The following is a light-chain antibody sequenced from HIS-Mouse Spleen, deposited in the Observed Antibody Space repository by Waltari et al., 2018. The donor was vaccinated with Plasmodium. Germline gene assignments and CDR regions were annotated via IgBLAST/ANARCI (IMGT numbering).Light chain of an antibody. CDR2: GAT. Sequence: IVMTQPPATLSVSPGERATLSCRASQSVSSNLAWYQQKPGQAPRLLIYGATTRSTGSPARLSGRGAETEFTLTISSLQCEDFAVYYGEQYNNGSFNFGPGTKVDMK. J-gene: IGKJ3*01. CDR3: EQYNNGSFN. V-gene: IGKV3-15*01. CDR1: QSVSSN.